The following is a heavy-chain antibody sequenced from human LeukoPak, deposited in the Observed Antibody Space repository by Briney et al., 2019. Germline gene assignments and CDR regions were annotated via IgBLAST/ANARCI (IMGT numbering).Heavy chain of an antibody. V-gene: IGHV1-46*01. Sequence: ASVKVSCKASGYTFTSYYMHWVRQAPGQGLEWMGIINPSGGSTSYAQKFQGRVTMTRDTSTSTVYMELSSLRSEDTAVYYCARDRPGVPAAIAHIDAFDIWGQGTMVTVSS. D-gene: IGHD2-2*02. CDR1: GYTFTSYY. CDR2: INPSGGST. J-gene: IGHJ3*02. CDR3: ARDRPGVPAAIAHIDAFDI.